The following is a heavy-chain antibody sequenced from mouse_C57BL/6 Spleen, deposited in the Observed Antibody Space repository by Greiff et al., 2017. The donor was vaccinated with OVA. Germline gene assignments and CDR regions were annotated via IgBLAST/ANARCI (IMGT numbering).Heavy chain of an antibody. V-gene: IGHV7-3*01. CDR1: GFTFTDYY. J-gene: IGHJ1*03. CDR3: ARYYDSHWYFDV. D-gene: IGHD2-4*01. Sequence: VQLKESGGGLVQPGGSLSLSCAASGFTFTDYYMSWVRQPPGKALEWLGFIRNKANGYTTEYSASVKGRFTISRDNSQSILYLQMNALRAEDSATYYCARYYDSHWYFDVWGTGTTVTVSS. CDR2: IRNKANGYTT.